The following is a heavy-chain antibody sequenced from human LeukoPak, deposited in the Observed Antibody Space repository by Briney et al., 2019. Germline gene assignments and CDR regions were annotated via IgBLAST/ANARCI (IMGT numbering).Heavy chain of an antibody. CDR1: GFTFSSYG. Sequence: GGSLRLSCAASGFTFSSYGMHWVRQAPGKGLEWVAVISYDGSNKYYADSVKGRFTISRDNSQNTLSLQMNSLRGEDTAVYYCAKMTGMAPANYGMDVWGQGTTVTVSS. J-gene: IGHJ6*02. V-gene: IGHV3-30*18. CDR3: AKMTGMAPANYGMDV. D-gene: IGHD6-13*01. CDR2: ISYDGSNK.